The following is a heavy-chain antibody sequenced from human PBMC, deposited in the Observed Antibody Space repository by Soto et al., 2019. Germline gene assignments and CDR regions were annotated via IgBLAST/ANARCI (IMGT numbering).Heavy chain of an antibody. J-gene: IGHJ6*02. Sequence: QMQLVQSGAEVKKPGASVKVSCKASGYTFTGYYMHWVRQAPGQGLEWMGWINPNSGGTNYAQKFQGWVTMTRDTSISTAYMELSRLRSDDTAVYYCARGEIAAAGYYYYYGMDVWGQGTTVTVSS. V-gene: IGHV1-2*04. CDR1: GYTFTGYY. CDR2: INPNSGGT. D-gene: IGHD6-13*01. CDR3: ARGEIAAAGYYYYYGMDV.